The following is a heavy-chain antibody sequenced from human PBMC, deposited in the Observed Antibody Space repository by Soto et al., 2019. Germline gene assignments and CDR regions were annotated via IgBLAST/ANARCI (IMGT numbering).Heavy chain of an antibody. CDR3: ARRGTMVRGVTPNYYYGMDV. D-gene: IGHD3-10*01. CDR2: IIPIFGTA. V-gene: IGHV1-69*13. CDR1: GGTFSSYA. J-gene: IGHJ6*02. Sequence: SVKVSCKASGGTFSSYAISWVRQAPGQGLEWMGGIIPIFGTANYAQKFQGRVTITADESTSTAYMELSSLRSEDTAVYYCARRGTMVRGVTPNYYYGMDVWGQGXTVTVSS.